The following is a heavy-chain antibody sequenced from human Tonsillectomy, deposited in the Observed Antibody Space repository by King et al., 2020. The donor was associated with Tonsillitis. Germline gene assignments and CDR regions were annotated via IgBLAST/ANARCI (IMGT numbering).Heavy chain of an antibody. J-gene: IGHJ6*02. D-gene: IGHD5-12*01. CDR3: ARTSGYGGMDV. CDR2: INSDGSST. CDR1: GFTFSSYW. Sequence: EVQLVESGGGLVQPGGSLRLSCAASGFTFSSYWMHLVRQAPGKGVVWVSRINSDGSSTSYAGSVKGRFTIPRENAKNTLYLQMNSLRAEETTVYSCARTSGYGGMDVWGQGTTVTVSS. V-gene: IGHV3-74*01.